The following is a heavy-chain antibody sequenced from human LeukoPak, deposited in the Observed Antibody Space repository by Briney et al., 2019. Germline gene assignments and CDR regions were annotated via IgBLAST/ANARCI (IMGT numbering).Heavy chain of an antibody. D-gene: IGHD3-9*01. Sequence: GGSLRLSCAPSVFTFCRYEMNCVRGAPGKGVEWVSYICCSGSTIYYADSVKGRFTISRDNAKNSLYLQMNSQSAEDTAVYYCARSGGYFDWLSNHDAFDIWGQGTMVTVSS. CDR2: ICCSGSTI. CDR3: ARSGGYFDWLSNHDAFDI. J-gene: IGHJ3*02. CDR1: VFTFCRYE. V-gene: IGHV3-48*03.